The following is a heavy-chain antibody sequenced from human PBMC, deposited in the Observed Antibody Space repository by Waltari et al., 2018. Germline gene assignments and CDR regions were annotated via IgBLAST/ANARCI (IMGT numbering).Heavy chain of an antibody. D-gene: IGHD4-17*01. CDR2: IIPIFGTA. V-gene: IGHV1-69*08. Sequence: QVQLVQSGAEVKKPGYSVKVSCKASGGTFSSYAISWVRQAPGQGLEWMGRIIPIFGTASYAQKFQGRVTITADKSTGTAYMELSSLRSEDTAVYYCARDRDYGDYVRAFDIWGQGTMVTVSS. CDR1: GGTFSSYA. J-gene: IGHJ3*02. CDR3: ARDRDYGDYVRAFDI.